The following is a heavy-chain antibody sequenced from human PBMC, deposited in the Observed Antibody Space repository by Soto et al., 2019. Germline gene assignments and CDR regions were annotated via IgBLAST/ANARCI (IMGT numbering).Heavy chain of an antibody. Sequence: QVQLVESGGSVVQPGGSLRLSCAASGFTFSYYGMHWVRQAPGKGLEWVAVILNDGSNRYHADSVKDRFTISRDNSKNTLYLQMNSLRAEDTAVYYCARDDEYSGNGMDVWGQGTTVTVS. CDR2: ILNDGSNR. CDR1: GFTFSYYG. J-gene: IGHJ6*02. V-gene: IGHV3-33*01. D-gene: IGHD3-10*01. CDR3: ARDDEYSGNGMDV.